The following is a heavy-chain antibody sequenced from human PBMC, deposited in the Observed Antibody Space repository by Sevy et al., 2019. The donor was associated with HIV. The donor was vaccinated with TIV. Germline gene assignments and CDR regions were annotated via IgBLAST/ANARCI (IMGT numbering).Heavy chain of an antibody. Sequence: GGSLRLSCAASGFTFSSYWMHWVRQAPGKGLVWVSLINSDGSSTNYADSVKGRFTISRDPSKNTLYLQMNNVRVEDTAVYFCAKTPFMDFWNDYYSFYFDFWGQGTLVTVSS. J-gene: IGHJ4*02. D-gene: IGHD3-3*01. CDR3: AKTPFMDFWNDYYSFYFDF. V-gene: IGHV3-74*01. CDR2: INSDGSST. CDR1: GFTFSSYW.